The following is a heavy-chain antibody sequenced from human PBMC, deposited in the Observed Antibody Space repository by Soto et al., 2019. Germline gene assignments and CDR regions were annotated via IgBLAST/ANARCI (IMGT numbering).Heavy chain of an antibody. V-gene: IGHV4-30-4*01. CDR3: ATSHDYGVTDY. CDR2: IYYSGST. CDR1: GGSISSGDYY. Sequence: PSETLSLTCTVSGGSISSGDYYWSWIRQPPGKGLEWIGYIYYSGSTYYNPSLKSRVTISVDTSKNQFSLKLSSVTAADTAVYYCATSHDYGVTDYWGQGTLVTVSS. D-gene: IGHD4-17*01. J-gene: IGHJ4*02.